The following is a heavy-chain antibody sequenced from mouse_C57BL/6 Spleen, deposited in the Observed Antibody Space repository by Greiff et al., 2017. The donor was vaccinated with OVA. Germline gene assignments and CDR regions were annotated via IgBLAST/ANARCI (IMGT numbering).Heavy chain of an antibody. Sequence: LQPPGAELVLPGASVQLSFPASCFPFTRYWLPWGKQKPGQGRKWIGKMDTNESHTNYKQKFKGKTTLTVDKSSSTAYMQLSSLTSEDSAVYYCARKTTVEYFDVWGTGTTVTVSS. D-gene: IGHD1-1*01. J-gene: IGHJ1*03. V-gene: IGHV1-69*01. CDR2: MDTNESHT. CDR1: CFPFTRYW. CDR3: ARKTTVEYFDV.